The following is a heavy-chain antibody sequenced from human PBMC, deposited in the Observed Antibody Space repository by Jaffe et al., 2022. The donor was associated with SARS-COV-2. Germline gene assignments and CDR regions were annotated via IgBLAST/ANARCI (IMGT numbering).Heavy chain of an antibody. J-gene: IGHJ4*02. CDR1: GFTFSSYA. V-gene: IGHV3-30-3*01. CDR3: ARAPSSSWQPVREQWLDY. D-gene: IGHD6-13*01. Sequence: QVQLVESGGGVVQPGRSLRLSCAASGFTFSSYAMHWVRQAPGKGLEWVAVISYDGSNKYYADSVKGRFTISRDNSKNTLYLQMNSLRAEDTAVYYCARAPSSSWQPVREQWLDYWGQGTLVTVSS. CDR2: ISYDGSNK.